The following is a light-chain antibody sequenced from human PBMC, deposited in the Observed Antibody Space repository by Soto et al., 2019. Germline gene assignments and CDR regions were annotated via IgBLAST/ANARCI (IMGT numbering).Light chain of an antibody. Sequence: EIVLTQSPGTLSLSPGESATLSCRASQSVASIYFAWYQQKPGQAPRLLIYGASSRATGIPDRFSGRGSGTDFTLTISRLEPEDFAVYYCQHYEAFGQGTKVEIK. J-gene: IGKJ2*01. CDR1: QSVASIY. V-gene: IGKV3-20*01. CDR2: GAS. CDR3: QHYEA.